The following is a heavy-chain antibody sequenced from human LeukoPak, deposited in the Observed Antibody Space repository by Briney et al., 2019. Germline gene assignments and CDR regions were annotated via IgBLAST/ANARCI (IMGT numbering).Heavy chain of an antibody. CDR1: GGTFSSYA. Sequence: SVKVSCKASGGTFSSYAISWVRQAPGQGLEWMGGIIPIFGTANYAQKFQGRVTITADESTSTAYMELSSLRSEDTAVYYCARETSTVVTHAFDIWGQGTMVTVSS. V-gene: IGHV1-69*01. D-gene: IGHD4-23*01. J-gene: IGHJ3*02. CDR2: IIPIFGTA. CDR3: ARETSTVVTHAFDI.